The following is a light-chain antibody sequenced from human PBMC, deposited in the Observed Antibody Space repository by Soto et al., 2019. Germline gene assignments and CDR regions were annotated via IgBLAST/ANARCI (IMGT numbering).Light chain of an antibody. CDR1: QSVSSN. J-gene: IGKJ1*01. V-gene: IGKV3-15*01. CDR2: GAS. CDR3: QQYGSSPRT. Sequence: DIVLTQSPATLSLSPGETATLSCRASQSVSSNLAWYQQKPGQAPRLLIYGASTRATGIPARFSGSGSGTEFSLTISSLHSEDFAVYYCQQYGSSPRTFGQGT.